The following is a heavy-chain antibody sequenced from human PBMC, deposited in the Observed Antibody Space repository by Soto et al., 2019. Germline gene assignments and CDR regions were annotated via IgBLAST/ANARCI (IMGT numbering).Heavy chain of an antibody. CDR1: GFIFSRYS. J-gene: IGHJ4*02. D-gene: IGHD3-9*01. Sequence: EVQLVESGGDLIQPGGSLRLSCAASGFIFSRYSMNWVSQAPGKGLEWISYIPRSGSAIYADSVKGRFTISRDNAKSSRYLQMTSRGAEDTAAYYCVRDQDWAFDYWGQGTLVTVSS. V-gene: IGHV3-48*01. CDR2: IPRSGSAI. CDR3: VRDQDWAFDY.